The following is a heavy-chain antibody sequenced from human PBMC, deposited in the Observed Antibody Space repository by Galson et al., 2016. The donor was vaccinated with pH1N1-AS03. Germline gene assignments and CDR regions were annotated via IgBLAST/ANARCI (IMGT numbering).Heavy chain of an antibody. CDR2: ISFDGNNR. CDR3: AKAAEFASTTYDFEY. CDR1: GFTFSGSH. D-gene: IGHD5/OR15-5a*01. J-gene: IGHJ4*02. V-gene: IGHV3-30*18. Sequence: SLRLSCAASGFTFSGSHMHWVRQASGKGLEWVAVISFDGNNRYYMDSVKGRFSISRDDSKNTLYLQMNSLRAEDTAVYYCAKAAEFASTTYDFEYWGQGTLVTVTS.